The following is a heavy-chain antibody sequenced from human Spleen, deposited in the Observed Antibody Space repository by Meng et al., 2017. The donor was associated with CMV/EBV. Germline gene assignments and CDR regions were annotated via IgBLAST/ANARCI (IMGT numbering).Heavy chain of an antibody. CDR3: AREAAAGTGGAFDI. CDR2: ISSSSSYI. D-gene: IGHD6-13*01. J-gene: IGHJ3*02. V-gene: IGHV3-21*01. Sequence: GESLKISCAASRFTFSSYSMNWVRQAPGKGLEWVSSISSSSSYIYYADSVKGRFTISRDNAKNSLYLQMNSLRAEDTAVYYCAREAAAGTGGAFDIWGQGTMVTVSS. CDR1: RFTFSSYS.